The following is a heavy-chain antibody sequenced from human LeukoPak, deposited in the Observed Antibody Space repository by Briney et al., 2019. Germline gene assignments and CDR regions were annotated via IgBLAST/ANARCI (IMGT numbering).Heavy chain of an antibody. V-gene: IGHV3-15*01. D-gene: IGHD6-13*01. Sequence: GGSLRLSRAASGFTFSDAWMSWVRQAPGKGLEWVGRIKSKTDGGTTDYAAPVKGRFSISRDDSKTTLYLQMNSLKTEDTAVYYCTTDNTRYSSRWYVDYWGQGTLVTVSS. CDR1: GFTFSDAW. CDR3: TTDNTRYSSRWYVDY. J-gene: IGHJ4*02. CDR2: IKSKTDGGTT.